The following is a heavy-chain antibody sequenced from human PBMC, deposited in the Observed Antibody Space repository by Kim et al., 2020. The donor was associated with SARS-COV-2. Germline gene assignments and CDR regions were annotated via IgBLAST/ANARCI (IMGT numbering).Heavy chain of an antibody. CDR1: GFTFSSYG. CDR3: ARDHLGFGVRNYYYYGMDV. J-gene: IGHJ6*02. Sequence: GGSLRLSCAASGFTFSSYGMHWVRQAPGKGLEWVAVIWYDGSNKYYADSVKGRFTISRDNSKNTLYLQMNSLRAEDTAVYYCARDHLGFGVRNYYYYGMDVWGQGTTVTVSS. CDR2: IWYDGSNK. V-gene: IGHV3-33*01. D-gene: IGHD3-10*01.